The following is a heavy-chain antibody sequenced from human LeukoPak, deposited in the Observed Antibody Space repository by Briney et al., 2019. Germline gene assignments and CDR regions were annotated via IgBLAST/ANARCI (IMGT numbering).Heavy chain of an antibody. D-gene: IGHD6-19*01. CDR3: ARDQWLDY. CDR2: IGSTGNPI. Sequence: GGSLRLSCAASGSTFSGYIMNWVRQAPGKGLEWVSFIGSTGNPIYYADSVKGRFTVSRDNAKNSLYLQMNSLRAEDTAVYYCARDQWLDYWGQGTLVTVSS. V-gene: IGHV3-48*01. J-gene: IGHJ4*02. CDR1: GSTFSGYI.